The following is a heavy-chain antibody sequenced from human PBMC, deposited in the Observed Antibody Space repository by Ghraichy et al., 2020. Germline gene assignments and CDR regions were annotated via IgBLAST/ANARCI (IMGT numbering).Heavy chain of an antibody. CDR1: GFSFSTYA. CDR2: ISYDGTNR. CDR3: ARSREEIVVRAYMDV. D-gene: IGHD2-15*01. Sequence: GGSPRLSCAASGFSFSTYAIHWVRQAPGKGLEWVAVISYDGTNRYYADSVKGRFTISRDNSENTLYLQTNSLRTEDTAIYYCARSREEIVVRAYMDVWGKGTTVTVSS. J-gene: IGHJ6*03. V-gene: IGHV3-30-3*01.